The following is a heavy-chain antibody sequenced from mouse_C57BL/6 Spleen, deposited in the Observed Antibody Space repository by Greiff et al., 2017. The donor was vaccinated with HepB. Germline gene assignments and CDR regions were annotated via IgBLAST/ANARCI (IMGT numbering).Heavy chain of an antibody. CDR2: IDPSDSYT. J-gene: IGHJ2*01. CDR3: ARFITTVVGYFDY. D-gene: IGHD1-1*01. CDR1: GYTFTSYW. Sequence: QVQLQQPGAELVMPGASVKLSCKASGYTFTSYWMHWVKQRPGQGLEWIGEIDPSDSYTNYNQKFKGKSTLTVDKSSSTAYMQLSSLTSEDSAVYFCARFITTVVGYFDYWGQGTTLTVSS. V-gene: IGHV1-69*01.